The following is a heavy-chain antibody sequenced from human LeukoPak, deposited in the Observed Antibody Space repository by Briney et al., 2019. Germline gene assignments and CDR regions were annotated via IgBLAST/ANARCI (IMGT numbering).Heavy chain of an antibody. Sequence: SETLSLTCTVSGGSISSSSYSWSWIRQPPGKGLEWIGYIYYSGSTNYNPSLKSRVTISVDTSKNQFSLKLSSVTAADTAVYYCARGGYNYGGHNWFDPWGQGTLVTVSS. V-gene: IGHV4-61*01. CDR1: GGSISSSSYS. CDR2: IYYSGST. CDR3: ARGGYNYGGHNWFDP. D-gene: IGHD5-18*01. J-gene: IGHJ5*02.